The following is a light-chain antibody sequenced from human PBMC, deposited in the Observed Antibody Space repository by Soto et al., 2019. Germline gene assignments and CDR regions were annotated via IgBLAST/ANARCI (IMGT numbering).Light chain of an antibody. CDR3: QQYGSSPWT. Sequence: VMTQTPLSLSVAPGQPASISCKSSQSVSSSYLAWYQQKPGQAPRLLIYGASSRATGIPDRFSGSGSGTDFTLTISRLEPEDFAVYYCQQYGSSPWTFGQGTKVDIK. CDR1: QSVSSSY. V-gene: IGKV3-20*01. CDR2: GAS. J-gene: IGKJ1*01.